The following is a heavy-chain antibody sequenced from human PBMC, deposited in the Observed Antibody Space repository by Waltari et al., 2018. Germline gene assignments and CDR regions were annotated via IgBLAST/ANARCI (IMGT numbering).Heavy chain of an antibody. D-gene: IGHD3-22*01. V-gene: IGHV4-59*11. Sequence: QVQLQESGPGLVKPSETLSLSCPVSSGYFTSHHWSWIRQPPGKGLEWIGNSYYTGSTKYTPSLQSRVTISIDTSKNQFSLEMNSVTAADTAIYYCATNSSASAFDYWGQGTLVTVSS. CDR1: SGYFTSHH. CDR2: SYYTGST. CDR3: ATNSSASAFDY. J-gene: IGHJ4*02.